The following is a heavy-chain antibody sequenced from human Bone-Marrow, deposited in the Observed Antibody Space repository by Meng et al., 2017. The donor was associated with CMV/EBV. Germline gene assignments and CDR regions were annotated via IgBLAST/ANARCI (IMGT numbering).Heavy chain of an antibody. CDR2: IYYSGST. Sequence: GSLRLSCAVYGGSFSGYYWSWIRQPPGKGLEWIGSIYYSGSTYYNPSLKSRVTISVDTSKNQFSLKLSSVTAADTAVYYCARHPGRRWAAAGAEIDYWGQGTLVTVSS. D-gene: IGHD6-13*01. CDR3: ARHPGRRWAAAGAEIDY. V-gene: IGHV4-34*01. J-gene: IGHJ4*02. CDR1: GGSFSGYY.